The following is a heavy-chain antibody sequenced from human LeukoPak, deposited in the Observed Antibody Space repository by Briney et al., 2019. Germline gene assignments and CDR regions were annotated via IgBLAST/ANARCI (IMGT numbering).Heavy chain of an antibody. CDR3: ARDRRYFDWLLSGY. D-gene: IGHD3-9*01. CDR2: ISAYNGNT. V-gene: IGHV1-18*04. J-gene: IGHJ4*02. Sequence: ASVKVSCKASGYTFTSYGISWVRQAPGQGLEWMGWISAYNGNTNYAQKLQGRVTMTTDTSTSTAYMELRSLRSDDTAVYYCARDRRYFDWLLSGYWGQGTLVTVSS. CDR1: GYTFTSYG.